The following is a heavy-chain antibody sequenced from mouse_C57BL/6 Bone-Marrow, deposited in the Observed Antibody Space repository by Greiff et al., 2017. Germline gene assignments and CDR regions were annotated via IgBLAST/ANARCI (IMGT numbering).Heavy chain of an antibody. CDR2: IDPENGDP. J-gene: IGHJ4*01. CDR3: TSYGSSYEAMDY. Sequence: VQLQQSGAELVRPGASVKLSCTASGFNIKDDYMHWVKQRPEQGLEWIGWIDPENGDPEYASKFQGKATIPADTSSNTAYLQLSSLTSEDTAVYYCTSYGSSYEAMDYWGQGTSVTVSS. CDR1: GFNIKDDY. V-gene: IGHV14-4*01. D-gene: IGHD1-1*01.